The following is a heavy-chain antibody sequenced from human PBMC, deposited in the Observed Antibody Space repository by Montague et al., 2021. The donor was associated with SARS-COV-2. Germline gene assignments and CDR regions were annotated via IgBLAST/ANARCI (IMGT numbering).Heavy chain of an antibody. D-gene: IGHD4-17*01. J-gene: IGHJ4*02. CDR1: GGSISSYY. Sequence: SETRSLICTVSGGSISSYYWSWIRQPPGKGLEWIGYIYYSGRPNYNPSHKSGVTISVDTSKNQFSLKLSSVTAADTAVYYCAREPDYGDYFDYWGQGTLVTVSS. V-gene: IGHV4-59*01. CDR3: AREPDYGDYFDY. CDR2: IYYSGRP.